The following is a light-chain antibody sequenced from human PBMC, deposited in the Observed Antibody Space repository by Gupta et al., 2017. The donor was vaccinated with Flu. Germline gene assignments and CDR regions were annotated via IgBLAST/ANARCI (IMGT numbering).Light chain of an antibody. J-gene: IGKJ1*01. V-gene: IGKV1-5*03. CDR2: KAS. CDR1: QSISSW. CDR3: QQDKSSPWT. Sequence: PSTLSASLGDRVTITCRASQSISSWLAWYQQKPGKAPKLLIYKASSLESGVPSRFSGSGSGTEFTLTISSLQPDDLATYYCQQDKSSPWTFGQGTKVEIK.